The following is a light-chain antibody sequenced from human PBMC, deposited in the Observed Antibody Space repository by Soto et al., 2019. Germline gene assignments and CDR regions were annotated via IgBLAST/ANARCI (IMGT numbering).Light chain of an antibody. CDR2: FGS. CDR1: QSLLHSNGYNY. J-gene: IGKJ2*02. Sequence: DIEMTQSPLSLPVTPGEPASISCRSSQSLLHSNGYNYLDWYLQTPGQSPQLLIYFGSNRASGVPDRFSGSGSGTDFTLKISRVEAEDVGVYYCMQALIASGTFGQGTKLEIK. V-gene: IGKV2-28*01. CDR3: MQALIASGT.